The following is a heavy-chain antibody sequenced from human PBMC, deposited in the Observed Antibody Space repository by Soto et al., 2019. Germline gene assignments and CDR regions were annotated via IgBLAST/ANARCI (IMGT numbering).Heavy chain of an antibody. Sequence: SETLSLTCAVSGYSISSGWYWGWIRQPPGKGLEWIGNIHHSGTTYYNPSLQSRVTISIDTSKNLFSLKLNSVTAADTAVYYCARAGDTMIRGVIRMNHYGMDVWGQGTTVTVSS. V-gene: IGHV4-38-2*01. J-gene: IGHJ6*02. D-gene: IGHD3-10*01. CDR3: ARAGDTMIRGVIRMNHYGMDV. CDR1: GYSISSGWY. CDR2: IHHSGTT.